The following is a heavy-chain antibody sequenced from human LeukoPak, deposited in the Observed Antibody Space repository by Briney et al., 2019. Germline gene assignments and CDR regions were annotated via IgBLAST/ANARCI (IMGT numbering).Heavy chain of an antibody. Sequence: GGSLRLSCAASGFTFSSYGMHWVRQAPGKGLEWVAFIRYDGSSKYYADSVKGRFTISRGNSKNTLYLQMNSLRAEDTAVYYCAKYYDGSGSYYDLDYWGQGTLVTVSS. CDR2: IRYDGSSK. D-gene: IGHD3-10*01. CDR3: AKYYDGSGSYYDLDY. CDR1: GFTFSSYG. V-gene: IGHV3-30*02. J-gene: IGHJ4*02.